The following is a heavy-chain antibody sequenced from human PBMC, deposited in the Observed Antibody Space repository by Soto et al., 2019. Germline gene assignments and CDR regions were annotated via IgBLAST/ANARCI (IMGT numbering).Heavy chain of an antibody. Sequence: QPXGSLRLSCAASGXIFNTYEMNWVRQAPGKGLELVSYIGSSSSSMYYADSVKGRFTIYRDNDKNSLYLQMNSLRDEDTAVYYCASGGRLGNYDFWSGANYYYYGMDVWGQGTTVTVSS. V-gene: IGHV3-48*02. J-gene: IGHJ6*02. CDR2: IGSSSSSM. D-gene: IGHD3-3*01. CDR1: GXIFNTYE. CDR3: ASGGRLGNYDFWSGANYYYYGMDV.